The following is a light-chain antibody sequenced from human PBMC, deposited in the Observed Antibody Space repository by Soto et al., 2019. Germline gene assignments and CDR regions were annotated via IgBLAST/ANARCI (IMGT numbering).Light chain of an antibody. CDR3: QQYYSYRRT. V-gene: IGKV1-8*01. Sequence: AIRMTQSPSSFSASAGDRVTITCRASQGISSDLAWYQQKPGKAPRLLIYATSTLQSGVPSRFSGSGSGTDFTLTISRLQSEDSATYYCQQYYSYRRTFGQGTKVDIK. CDR2: ATS. J-gene: IGKJ1*01. CDR1: QGISSD.